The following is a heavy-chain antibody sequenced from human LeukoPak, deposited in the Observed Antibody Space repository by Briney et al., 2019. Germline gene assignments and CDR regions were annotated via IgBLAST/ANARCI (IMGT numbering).Heavy chain of an antibody. V-gene: IGHV1-2*04. J-gene: IGHJ4*02. CDR1: GYTFTGCY. Sequence: ASVKVSCKASGYTFTGCYMHWVRQAPGQGLEWMGWINPNSGGTNYAQKFQGWVTMTRDTSISTTYMELSRLRSDDTAVYYCARGRGLSPVAATRTFDYWGQGTLVTVSS. D-gene: IGHD2-15*01. CDR3: ARGRGLSPVAATRTFDY. CDR2: INPNSGGT.